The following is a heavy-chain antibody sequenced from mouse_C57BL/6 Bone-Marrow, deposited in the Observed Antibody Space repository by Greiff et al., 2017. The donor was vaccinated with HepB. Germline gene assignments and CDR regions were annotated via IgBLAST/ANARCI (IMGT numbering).Heavy chain of an antibody. CDR3: ARKNYGSQKAMDY. Sequence: EVKVVESGGGLVKPGGSLKLSCAASGFTFSDYGMHWVRQAPEKGLEWVAYISSGSSTIYYADTVKGRFTISRDNAKNTLFLQMTSLRSEDTAMYYCARKNYGSQKAMDYWGQGTSVTVSS. D-gene: IGHD1-1*01. CDR1: GFTFSDYG. V-gene: IGHV5-17*01. J-gene: IGHJ4*01. CDR2: ISSGSSTI.